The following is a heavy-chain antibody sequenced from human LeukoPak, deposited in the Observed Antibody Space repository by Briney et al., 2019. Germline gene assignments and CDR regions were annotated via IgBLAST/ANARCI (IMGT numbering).Heavy chain of an antibody. CDR2: ISAYNGDT. J-gene: IGHJ4*02. Sequence: ASVKVSCKASGYTFTNYGISWVRQAPGQGLEWMGWISAYNGDTNYAQQFQGRVTMTMDTSTSTAYMELRSLRSDDTAVYFCARYEVTATSIWGQGTLVTVSS. V-gene: IGHV1-18*01. CDR1: GYTFTNYG. CDR3: ARYEVTATSI. D-gene: IGHD2-21*02.